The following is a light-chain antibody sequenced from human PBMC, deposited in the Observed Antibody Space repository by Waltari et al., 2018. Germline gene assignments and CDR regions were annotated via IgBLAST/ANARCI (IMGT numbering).Light chain of an antibody. Sequence: HSALTQPASVSGSPGQSITIPCSGSSSDVGGYNYVSWYLQYPGQAPKLIIYDVSQRPSEISDRFSVSKSGSTASLTISGLQAEDEADYYCSSYTSSNTVVFGGGTKVTVL. V-gene: IGLV2-14*03. CDR1: SSDVGGYNY. CDR2: DVS. CDR3: SSYTSSNTVV. J-gene: IGLJ2*01.